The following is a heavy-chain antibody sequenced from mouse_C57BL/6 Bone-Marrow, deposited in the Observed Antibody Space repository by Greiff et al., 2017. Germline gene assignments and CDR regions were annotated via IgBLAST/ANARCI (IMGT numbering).Heavy chain of an antibody. CDR1: GYTFTSYW. CDR2: IDPTDSYT. D-gene: IGHD3-2*02. J-gene: IGHJ2*01. Sequence: VQLQQPGAELVKPGASVKLSCKASGYTFTSYWMHWVKQRPGQGLEWIGEIDPTDSYTNYNEKFKGKSTLTVDKSSSTAYMHLSSLTSEDSAVYYCARGREIDGSGPGYFAYGGQGPTLTVSA. V-gene: IGHV1-69*01. CDR3: ARGREIDGSGPGYFAY.